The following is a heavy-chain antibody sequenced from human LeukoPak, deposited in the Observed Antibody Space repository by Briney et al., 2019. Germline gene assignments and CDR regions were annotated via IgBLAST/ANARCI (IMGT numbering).Heavy chain of an antibody. CDR3: ARDFGGYDFFFDY. V-gene: IGHV3-48*03. Sequence: GGSLRLSCAASGFTLSSYEMNWVRQAPGKGLEWVSYISSSGSTIYYADSVKGRFTISRDNAKNSLYLQMNSLRAEDTAVYYCARDFGGYDFFFDYWGQGTLVTVSS. CDR2: ISSSGSTI. D-gene: IGHD5-12*01. J-gene: IGHJ4*02. CDR1: GFTLSSYE.